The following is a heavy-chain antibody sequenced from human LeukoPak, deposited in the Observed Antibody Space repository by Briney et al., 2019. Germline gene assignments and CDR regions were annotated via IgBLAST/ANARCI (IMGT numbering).Heavy chain of an antibody. CDR2: ISAYNGKT. CDR3: ARGGLTMVRGALTDFDY. D-gene: IGHD3-10*01. V-gene: IGHV1-18*01. Sequence: ASVKVSCKASGYTFTTYGISWVRQAPGQGLEWMGWISAYNGKTNYAQKLQGRVSMTTDTSTSTAYMELRSLRSDDTAVYYCARGGLTMVRGALTDFDYWGQGTLVTVSS. J-gene: IGHJ4*02. CDR1: GYTFTTYG.